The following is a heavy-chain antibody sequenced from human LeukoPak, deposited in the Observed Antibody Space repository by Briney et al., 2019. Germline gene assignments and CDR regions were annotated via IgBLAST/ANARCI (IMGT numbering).Heavy chain of an antibody. CDR3: ARGSSGSFDY. D-gene: IGHD6-19*01. CDR1: GDSVSGNIVA. V-gene: IGHV6-1*01. J-gene: IGHJ4*02. Sequence: SQTLSLTFDISGDSVSGNIVAWNWIRQSPSRGLEWLGRTNYRSKWYNDYAVSVRGRITINPDTSKNRFSLQLDFVTPEDTAVYYCARGSSGSFDYWGQGTLVTVSS. CDR2: TNYRSKWYN.